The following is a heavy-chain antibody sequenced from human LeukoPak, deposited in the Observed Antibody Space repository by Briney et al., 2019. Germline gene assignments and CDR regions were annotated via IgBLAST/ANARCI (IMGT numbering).Heavy chain of an antibody. CDR2: ISWNSGSI. CDR1: GFTFDDYA. D-gene: IGHD5-24*01. CDR3: ARRRDGYNFRDAFDI. Sequence: GGSLRLSCAASGFTFDDYAMHWVRQAPGKGLEWVSGISWNSGSIGYADSVKGRFTISRDNAKNSLYLQMNSLRAEDTAVYYCARRRDGYNFRDAFDIWGQGTMVTVSS. V-gene: IGHV3-9*01. J-gene: IGHJ3*02.